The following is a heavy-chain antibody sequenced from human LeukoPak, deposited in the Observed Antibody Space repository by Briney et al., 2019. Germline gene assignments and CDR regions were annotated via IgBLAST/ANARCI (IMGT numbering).Heavy chain of an antibody. CDR1: GGPISSYY. J-gene: IGHJ5*02. Sequence: SETLSLTCTVSGGPISSYYWSWIRQPPGKGLEWIGYIYYSGSTNYNPSLKSRVTISVDTSKNQFSLKLSSVTAADTAVYYCARQRARRYGSGGSCYAEGNWFDPWGQGTLVTVSS. CDR3: ARQRARRYGSGGSCYAEGNWFDP. V-gene: IGHV4-59*08. CDR2: IYYSGST. D-gene: IGHD2-15*01.